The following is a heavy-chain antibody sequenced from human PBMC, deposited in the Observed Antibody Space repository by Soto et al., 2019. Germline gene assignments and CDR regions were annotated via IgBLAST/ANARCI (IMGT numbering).Heavy chain of an antibody. D-gene: IGHD3-3*01. J-gene: IGHJ6*02. V-gene: IGHV1-8*01. CDR3: ARGGYHYDFWSGLEGWGNYYYYYGMDV. CDR2: MNPNSGNT. CDR1: GYTFTSYD. Sequence: QVQLVQSGAEVKKPGASVKVSCKASGYTFTSYDINWVRQATGQGLEWMGWMNPNSGNTGYAQKFQGRVTMTRNTSISTAYMELSSLRSEDTAVYYCARGGYHYDFWSGLEGWGNYYYYYGMDVWGQGTTVTVSS.